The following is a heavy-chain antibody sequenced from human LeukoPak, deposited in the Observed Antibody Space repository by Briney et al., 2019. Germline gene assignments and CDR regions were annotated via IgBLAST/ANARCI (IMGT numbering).Heavy chain of an antibody. Sequence: SVKVSCKASGGTFSSYAIGWMRQAPGQGLEWMGMINPSGGSTSYAQKFQGRVTMTRDTSTSTVYMELSSLRSEDTAVYYCARGGYSSGWYDYWGQGTLVTVSS. D-gene: IGHD6-19*01. CDR2: INPSGGST. V-gene: IGHV1-46*01. CDR3: ARGGYSSGWYDY. CDR1: GGTFSSYA. J-gene: IGHJ4*02.